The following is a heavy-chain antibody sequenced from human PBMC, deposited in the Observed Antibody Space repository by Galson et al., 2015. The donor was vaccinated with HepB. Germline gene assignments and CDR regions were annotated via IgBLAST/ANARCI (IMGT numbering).Heavy chain of an antibody. CDR3: ARARDRADYYDFWSGLTLDGFDP. V-gene: IGHV3-48*01. D-gene: IGHD3-3*01. CDR2: ISSSSSTI. CDR1: GFTFSSYS. Sequence: SLRLSCAASGFTFSSYSMNWVRQAPGKGLEWVSYISSSSSTIYYADSVKGRFTISRDNAKNSLYLQMNSLRAEDTAVYYCARARDRADYYDFWSGLTLDGFDPWGQGTLVTVSS. J-gene: IGHJ5*02.